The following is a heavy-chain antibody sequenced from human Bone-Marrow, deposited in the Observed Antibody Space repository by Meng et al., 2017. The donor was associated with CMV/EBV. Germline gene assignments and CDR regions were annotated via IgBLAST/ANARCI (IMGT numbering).Heavy chain of an antibody. D-gene: IGHD5-12*01. J-gene: IGHJ4*02. Sequence: ASAMVSSKASGYTFTSYGISWVRQAPGQGLEWMGWISAYNGNTNYAQKPQGRVTMTTDTSTSTAYMELRSLRSDDTAVYYCARGAFLGYSGYDFDYWGQGTLVTVSS. CDR3: ARGAFLGYSGYDFDY. V-gene: IGHV1-18*01. CDR1: GYTFTSYG. CDR2: ISAYNGNT.